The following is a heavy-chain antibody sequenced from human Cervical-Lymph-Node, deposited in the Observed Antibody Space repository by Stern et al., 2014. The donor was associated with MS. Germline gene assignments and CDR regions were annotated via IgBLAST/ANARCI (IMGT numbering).Heavy chain of an antibody. CDR2: IYKSGTT. J-gene: IGHJ4*02. D-gene: IGHD1-26*01. V-gene: IGHV4-61*02. CDR3: ARSIVGATLGFFDY. CDR1: DGSISSGRYY. Sequence: QLQLQESGPGLVKPSQTLSLTCTISDGSISSGRYYWNWIRQPAGKGLEWIGRIYKSGTTNYNPSLQSRVTISMDTAKNQFSLRLGSVTAADTAVYYCARSIVGATLGFFDYWGQGTLVTVSS.